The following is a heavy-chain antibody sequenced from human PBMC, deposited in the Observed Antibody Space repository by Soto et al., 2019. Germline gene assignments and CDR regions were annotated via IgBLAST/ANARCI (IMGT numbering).Heavy chain of an antibody. CDR1: AFTLSTYW. Sequence: EVQLVESGGGLVQPGGSLRLSCAASAFTLSTYWMSWVRQAPGKGQEWVATIKQDGSETHYVDSVKGRFTISRDNAENSLELQMNSLRAEDTAVYYCVRGCGRASCPYYLDVWGKGTTVTVSS. CDR3: VRGCGRASCPYYLDV. J-gene: IGHJ6*03. D-gene: IGHD2-2*01. CDR2: IKQDGSET. V-gene: IGHV3-7*01.